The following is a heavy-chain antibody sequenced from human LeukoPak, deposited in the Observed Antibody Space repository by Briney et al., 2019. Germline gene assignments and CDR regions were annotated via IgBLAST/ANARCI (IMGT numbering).Heavy chain of an antibody. D-gene: IGHD4-17*01. V-gene: IGHV3-30*02. Sequence: GGSLRLSRAASGFTFSSYGMHWVRQAPGKGLEWVAFIRYDGSNKYYADSVKGRFTSSRDNSKNTLYLQMNSLRAEDTAVYYCAKDGAMTTVYMDVWGKGTTVTISS. CDR2: IRYDGSNK. CDR3: AKDGAMTTVYMDV. CDR1: GFTFSSYG. J-gene: IGHJ6*03.